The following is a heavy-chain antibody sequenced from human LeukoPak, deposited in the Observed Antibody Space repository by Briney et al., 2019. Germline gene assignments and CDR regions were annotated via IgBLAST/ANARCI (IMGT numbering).Heavy chain of an antibody. CDR2: ISSSSSYI. J-gene: IGHJ4*02. V-gene: IGHV3-21*01. CDR3: ARVAPITMIVDIFDY. CDR1: GFTFSSYS. D-gene: IGHD3-22*01. Sequence: PGGSLRLSCAASGFTFSSYSMNWVRQAPGKGLEWVSSISSSSSYIYYADSVKGRFTISRDNAKNSLYLQMNSLRAEDTAVYYCARVAPITMIVDIFDYWGQGTLVTVSS.